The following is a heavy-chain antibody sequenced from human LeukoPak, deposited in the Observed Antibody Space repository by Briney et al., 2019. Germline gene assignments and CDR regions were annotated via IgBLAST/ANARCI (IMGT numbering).Heavy chain of an antibody. Sequence: AGGSLRLSCAASGFTVRSNYMSWVRQAPGKGLEWVSVIYSGGSTYDADSVKGRFTISRDNSKNTLYLQMNSLRAEDTAVYYCASAGNRPLDYWGQGTLVTVSS. CDR2: IYSGGST. CDR3: ASAGNRPLDY. CDR1: GFTVRSNY. V-gene: IGHV3-53*01. J-gene: IGHJ4*02.